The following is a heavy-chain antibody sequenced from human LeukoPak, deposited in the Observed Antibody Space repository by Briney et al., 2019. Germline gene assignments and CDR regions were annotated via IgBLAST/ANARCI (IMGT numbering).Heavy chain of an antibody. D-gene: IGHD4-17*01. Sequence: GGSLRLTCAASGFTFSNYQMNWVRQAPGKGLEWISYISSGSGSSIHYADSVKGRFTISRDNPKNSLYLQMNSLRAEDTALYYCAREDDNGDLIGCWGQGTLVTVSS. CDR1: GFTFSNYQ. CDR3: AREDDNGDLIGC. CDR2: ISSGSGSSI. V-gene: IGHV3-48*03. J-gene: IGHJ4*02.